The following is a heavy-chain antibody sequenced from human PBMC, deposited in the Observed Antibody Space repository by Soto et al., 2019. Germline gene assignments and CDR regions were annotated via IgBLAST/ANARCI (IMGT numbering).Heavy chain of an antibody. V-gene: IGHV5-51*01. CDR1: GYSFTSYW. CDR3: ARHGTYCSSTSCYDSYYYYGMDV. D-gene: IGHD2-2*01. J-gene: IGHJ6*02. Sequence: PGESLKISCKGSGYSFTSYWIGWVRQMPGKGLEWMGIIYPGDSDTRYSPSFQGQVTISADKSISTAYLQWSSLKASDTAMYYCARHGTYCSSTSCYDSYYYYGMDVWGQGTTVTVSS. CDR2: IYPGDSDT.